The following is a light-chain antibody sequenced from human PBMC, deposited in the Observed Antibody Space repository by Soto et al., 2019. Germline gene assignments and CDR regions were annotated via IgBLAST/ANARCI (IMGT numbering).Light chain of an antibody. J-gene: IGLJ1*01. V-gene: IGLV2-8*01. CDR1: SSDVGGDNY. CDR3: SSYAGSSNV. Sequence: QSVLTQPPSASGSPGQSVAISCTGTSSDVGGDNYVSWYQQHPDKAPKLMIYEVNKPPSGVPDRFPGSKSANTASVTVSGLQAEYEAAYYCSSYAGSSNVFGTGTKVNV. CDR2: EVN.